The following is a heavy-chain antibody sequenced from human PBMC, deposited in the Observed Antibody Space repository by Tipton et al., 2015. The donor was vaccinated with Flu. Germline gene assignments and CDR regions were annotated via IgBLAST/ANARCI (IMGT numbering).Heavy chain of an antibody. CDR3: AREAAPTPGAGYQYES. Sequence: TLSLTCTVSGDSISNYYWGWIRQPAGKGLQWIGRIYTSGSTDYNPSLKGRVTMSVDTSRNQFSLRLSPVTAADTAVYFCAREAAPTPGAGYQYESWGQGKLVTVSS. V-gene: IGHV4-4*07. CDR2: IYTSGST. D-gene: IGHD3-10*01. CDR1: GDSISNYY. J-gene: IGHJ5*02.